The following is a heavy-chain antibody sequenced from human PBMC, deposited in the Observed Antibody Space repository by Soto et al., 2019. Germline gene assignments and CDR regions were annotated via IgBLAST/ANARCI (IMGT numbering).Heavy chain of an antibody. CDR2: ISGDGVGT. Sequence: EVQLLESGGGLIQPGGSLRLSCAASGFTFSNYGMGWVRQAPGKGLEWVSSISGDGVGTYYTDSVKGRFTISRDNSKNTLDLQMNSLRAEDTAVYCCAKITTGHGMDVWGQGTTVTVSS. V-gene: IGHV3-23*01. CDR3: AKITTGHGMDV. J-gene: IGHJ6*02. CDR1: GFTFSNYG.